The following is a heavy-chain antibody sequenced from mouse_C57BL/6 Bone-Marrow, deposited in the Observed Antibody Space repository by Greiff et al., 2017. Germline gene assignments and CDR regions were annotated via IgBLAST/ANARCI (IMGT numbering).Heavy chain of an antibody. V-gene: IGHV5-17*01. Sequence: EVQLVESGGGLVKPGGSLKLSCAASGFTFSDYGMHWVRQAPEKGLEWVAYISSGSSTIYYADTVKGRFTISRDNAKNTLFLQMTSLRSEDTAMYYCAKGSLYWYFDVWGTGTTVTVSS. CDR1: GFTFSDYG. CDR2: ISSGSSTI. CDR3: AKGSLYWYFDV. D-gene: IGHD1-1*02. J-gene: IGHJ1*03.